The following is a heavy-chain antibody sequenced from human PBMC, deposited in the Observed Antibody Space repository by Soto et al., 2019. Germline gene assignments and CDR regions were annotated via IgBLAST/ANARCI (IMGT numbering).Heavy chain of an antibody. CDR1: GFTFSNAW. CDR2: IKSKTDGGTT. V-gene: IGHV3-15*01. CDR3: TTGFEWELLPLEGVVLDY. J-gene: IGHJ4*02. D-gene: IGHD1-26*01. Sequence: EVQLVESGGGLVKPGGSLRLSCAASGFTFSNAWMSWVRQAPGKGLEWVGRIKSKTDGGTTDYAAPVKGRFTISRDDSKNTLYLQMNSLKTEDTAVYYCTTGFEWELLPLEGVVLDYWGQGTLVTVSS.